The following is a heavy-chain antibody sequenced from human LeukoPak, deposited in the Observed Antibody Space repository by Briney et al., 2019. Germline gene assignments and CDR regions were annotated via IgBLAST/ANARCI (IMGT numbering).Heavy chain of an antibody. D-gene: IGHD3-22*01. J-gene: IGHJ4*02. Sequence: GGSLRLSCAASGFTFSSYAMSWVRQAPGKGLEWVSAVSGSGGSTYYADSVKGRLTISRDNSKYTLYLQMNSLRAEDTAVYYCAKDKSTVVVTYFDYWGQGTLVTVSS. CDR3: AKDKSTVVVTYFDY. V-gene: IGHV3-23*01. CDR1: GFTFSSYA. CDR2: VSGSGGST.